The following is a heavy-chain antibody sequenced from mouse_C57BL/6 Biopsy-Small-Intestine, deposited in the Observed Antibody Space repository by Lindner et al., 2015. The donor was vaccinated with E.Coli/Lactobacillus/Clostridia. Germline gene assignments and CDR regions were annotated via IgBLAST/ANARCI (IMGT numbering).Heavy chain of an antibody. D-gene: IGHD2-5*01. J-gene: IGHJ4*01. CDR3: ARFPYYSNPYAMDY. CDR1: GYTFTAKW. V-gene: IGHV1-9*01. Sequence: VQLQESGAELMKPGASVKLSCKATGYTFTAKWIERVKQRPGHGLEWIGEILPGSGSTNYNEKFKGKATFTADPSSNTVYMQLSNLTTEDSAIYYCARFPYYSNPYAMDYWGQGTSVTVSS. CDR2: ILPGSGST.